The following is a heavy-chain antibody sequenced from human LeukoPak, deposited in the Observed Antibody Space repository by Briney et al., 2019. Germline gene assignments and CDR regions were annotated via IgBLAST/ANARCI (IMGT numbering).Heavy chain of an antibody. CDR2: INNSGSN. CDR3: ARGSKYRSGRYAGYFDY. CDR1: CGSLSGYY. V-gene: IGHV4-34*01. J-gene: IGHJ4*02. Sequence: SETLSLTCAVYCGSLSGYYGSGLRAPPGKGLEWIGEINNSGSNNYNPSLKRRVTISGDTSKNQFSLTLSSVTAADTAVYCCARGSKYRSGRYAGYFDYWGQGTLVTVSS. D-gene: IGHD6-19*01.